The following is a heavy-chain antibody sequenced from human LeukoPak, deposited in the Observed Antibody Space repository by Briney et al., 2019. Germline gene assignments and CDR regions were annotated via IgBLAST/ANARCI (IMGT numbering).Heavy chain of an antibody. CDR3: ARDAQMRRYFDWLPFSD. CDR1: GYTFTGYY. CDR2: INPNSGGT. V-gene: IGHV1-2*02. J-gene: IGHJ4*02. D-gene: IGHD3-9*01. Sequence: ASVKVSCKASGYTFTGYYMHWVRQAPGQGLEWMGWINPNSGGTNYAQKFQGRVTMTRDTSISTAYMELSRLRSDDTAVYYCARDAQMRRYFDWLPFSDWGQGTLVTVSS.